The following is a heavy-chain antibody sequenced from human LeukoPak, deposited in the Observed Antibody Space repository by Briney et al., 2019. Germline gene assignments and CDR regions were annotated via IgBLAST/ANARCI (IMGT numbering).Heavy chain of an antibody. V-gene: IGHV1-3*01. Sequence: GASVKVSCKASGYTFTSYAMHWVRQAPGQRLEWMGWINAGNGNTKYSQKFQGRVTITRDTSASTAYMELSCLRSEDTAVYYCARDRKMATRPGNYYYYGMDVWGQGTTVTVSS. CDR2: INAGNGNT. J-gene: IGHJ6*02. CDR1: GYTFTSYA. CDR3: ARDRKMATRPGNYYYYGMDV. D-gene: IGHD5-24*01.